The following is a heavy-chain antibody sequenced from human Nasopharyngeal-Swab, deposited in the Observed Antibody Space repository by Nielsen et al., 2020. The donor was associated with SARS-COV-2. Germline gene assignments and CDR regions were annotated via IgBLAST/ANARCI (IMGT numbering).Heavy chain of an antibody. J-gene: IGHJ6*03. V-gene: IGHV3-30*18. CDR3: AKVAPSFWLGDHYMDV. CDR1: GFGFNNYG. CDR2: ISYEGSIK. D-gene: IGHD3-9*01. Sequence: GGSLRLSCAASGFGFNNYGMHWVRRAPGKGLEWVAVISYEGSIKHYGDSVKGRFSISKDNSKNTVYLQMNSLRIEDTAVYYCAKVAPSFWLGDHYMDVWGTGTTVIVSS.